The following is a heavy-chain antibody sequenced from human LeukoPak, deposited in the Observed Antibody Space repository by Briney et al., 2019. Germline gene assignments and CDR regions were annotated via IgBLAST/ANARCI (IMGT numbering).Heavy chain of an antibody. CDR3: ARDHDILTGYPTYYFDY. J-gene: IGHJ4*02. V-gene: IGHV3-33*01. Sequence: SGGSLRLSCAASGFTFSTYGMHWVRQAPGKGLEWVAIIWYDGSYKYYADSVKGRFTISRDNSRNTLYLHMNSLRAEDTAVYYCARDHDILTGYPTYYFDYWGQGTLVTVSS. CDR2: IWYDGSYK. D-gene: IGHD3-9*01. CDR1: GFTFSTYG.